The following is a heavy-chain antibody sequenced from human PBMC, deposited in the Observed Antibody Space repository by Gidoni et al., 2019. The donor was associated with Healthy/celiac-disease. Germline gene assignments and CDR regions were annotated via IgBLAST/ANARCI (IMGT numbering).Heavy chain of an antibody. D-gene: IGHD1-26*01. J-gene: IGHJ4*02. CDR3: ARDHPGRAFDY. CDR1: GFTFSDYY. Sequence: QVQLVESGGGWVKPGGSRRRSCAAAGFTFSDYYMIWIRQAPGKGLEWVSYIISSSSYTNYADSVKGRFTISRDNAKNSLYLQMNSLRAEDTAVYYCARDHPGRAFDYWGQGTLVTVSS. CDR2: IISSSSYT. V-gene: IGHV3-11*05.